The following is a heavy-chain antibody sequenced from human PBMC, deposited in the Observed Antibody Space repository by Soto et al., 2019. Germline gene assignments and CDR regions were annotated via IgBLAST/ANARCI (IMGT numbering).Heavy chain of an antibody. Sequence: PGGSLRLSCEASGFVFTNFWMHWVRHVPGKGLVWVARIDTSGHSTNYAESVKGRFTISRDNAKNTVSLQMNSLRAEDTAVYYCAKSRIVVVPAALDYWGQGTLVTVSS. D-gene: IGHD2-2*01. CDR2: IDTSGHST. J-gene: IGHJ4*02. V-gene: IGHV3-74*01. CDR1: GFVFTNFW. CDR3: AKSRIVVVPAALDY.